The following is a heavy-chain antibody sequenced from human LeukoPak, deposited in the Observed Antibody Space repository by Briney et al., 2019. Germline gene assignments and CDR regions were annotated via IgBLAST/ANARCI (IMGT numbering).Heavy chain of an antibody. D-gene: IGHD3-22*01. J-gene: IGHJ4*02. CDR1: GLTFDDYG. CDR3: ARDRSGVVVITAYYFDY. Sequence: GGSLRLSCAASGLTFDDYGMSWVRQAPGKGLEWVSGINWNGGSTGYADSVKGRFTISRDNSKNTLYLQMNSLRAEDTAVYYCARDRSGVVVITAYYFDYWGQGTLVTVSS. CDR2: INWNGGST. V-gene: IGHV3-20*04.